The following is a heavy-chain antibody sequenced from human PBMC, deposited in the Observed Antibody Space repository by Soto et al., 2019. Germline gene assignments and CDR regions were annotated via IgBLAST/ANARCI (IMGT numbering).Heavy chain of an antibody. Sequence: QLQLQESGPGLVKPSATLSLTCTVSGGYISSSSYYWGWIRQPPGKGLEWIGSIYYSGSTYYSTSLKIRVTISVDTSKNQLSLILSSVTAADTAVSYCARQYYDYIWGSYRQNDAFDIWCQGTMVAVSS. V-gene: IGHV4-39*01. D-gene: IGHD3-16*02. CDR1: GGYISSSSYY. J-gene: IGHJ3*02. CDR2: IYYSGST. CDR3: ARQYYDYIWGSYRQNDAFDI.